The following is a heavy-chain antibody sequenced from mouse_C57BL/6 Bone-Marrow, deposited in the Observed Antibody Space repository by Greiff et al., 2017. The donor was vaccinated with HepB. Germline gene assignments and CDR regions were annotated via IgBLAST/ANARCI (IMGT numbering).Heavy chain of an antibody. CDR2: ISDGGSYT. J-gene: IGHJ3*01. CDR1: GFTFSSYA. D-gene: IGHD1-1*01. Sequence: EVKLMESGGGLVKPGGSLKLSCVASGFTFSSYAMSWVRQTPEKRLEWVATISDGGSYTYYPDNVKGRFTISRDNAKNNLYLQMSHLKSEDTAMYYCARDRNYYGHTGGFAYWGQGTLVTVSA. CDR3: ARDRNYYGHTGGFAY. V-gene: IGHV5-4*01.